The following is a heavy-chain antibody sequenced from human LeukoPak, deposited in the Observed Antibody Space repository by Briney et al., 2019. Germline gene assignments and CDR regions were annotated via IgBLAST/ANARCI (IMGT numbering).Heavy chain of an antibody. J-gene: IGHJ4*02. CDR1: GFIVRDNY. CDR2: IYSDAST. D-gene: IGHD7-27*01. V-gene: IGHV3-53*01. CDR3: VRVTGALYFDY. Sequence: GGSLRLSCAASGFIVRDNYVSWVRQAPGKGLEWVSVIYSDASTYYADSVKGRFAISRDNSKNTLYLQMNSLRAEDTAVYYCVRVTGALYFDYWGQGALVTVSS.